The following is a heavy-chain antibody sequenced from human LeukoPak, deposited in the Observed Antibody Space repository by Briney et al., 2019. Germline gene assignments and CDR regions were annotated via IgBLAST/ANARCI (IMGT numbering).Heavy chain of an antibody. V-gene: IGHV1-18*01. D-gene: IGHD6-13*01. Sequence: ASVKVSCKASGYTFTSYGISWVRQAPGQGLEWMGWISPYNGNTNYAQNLQGRVTMTTDTSTSTAYMELRSLRSDDTALYYCARDQAIRPAAAGIFDYWGQGTLVTVSS. CDR1: GYTFTSYG. CDR3: ARDQAIRPAAAGIFDY. CDR2: ISPYNGNT. J-gene: IGHJ4*02.